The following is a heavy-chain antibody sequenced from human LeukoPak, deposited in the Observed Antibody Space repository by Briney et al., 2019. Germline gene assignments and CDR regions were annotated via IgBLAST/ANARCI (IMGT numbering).Heavy chain of an antibody. CDR2: ISSSSSTI. CDR1: GFTFSSYS. J-gene: IGHJ3*02. D-gene: IGHD1-14*01. Sequence: GGSLRLSCAASGFTFSSYSMNWVRQAPGKGLEWVSYISSSSSTIYYADSVKGRFTISRDNAKNSLYLQMNSLRAEDRAVYYCAGDTPGAFDIWGQGTMVTVSS. CDR3: AGDTPGAFDI. V-gene: IGHV3-48*01.